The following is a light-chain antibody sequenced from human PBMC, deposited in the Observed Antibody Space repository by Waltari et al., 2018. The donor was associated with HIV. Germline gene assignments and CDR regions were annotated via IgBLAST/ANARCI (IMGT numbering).Light chain of an antibody. Sequence: EIVLTQSQATLSLSPGERATLSCRASQSVSSYLAWYQQKPGQAPRLLIYDASNRATGIPARFSGSGSGTDFTLTISSLEPEDFAVYYCQQRSNWPPLITFGQGTRLEIK. CDR3: QQRSNWPPLIT. J-gene: IGKJ5*01. V-gene: IGKV3-11*01. CDR1: QSVSSY. CDR2: DAS.